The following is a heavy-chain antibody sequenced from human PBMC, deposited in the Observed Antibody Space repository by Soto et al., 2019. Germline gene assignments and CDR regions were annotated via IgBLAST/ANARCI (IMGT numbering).Heavy chain of an antibody. Sequence: ASVKVSCKPSGYTFTNYGITWVRQAPGQGLEWMGWISTYNGNTNFAQKLQGRVTMTTDTSTSTAYMELRSRRSDDTAVYYCARESSSSSGYYYYYGMDVWGQGTTVTVSS. D-gene: IGHD6-6*01. CDR3: ARESSSSSGYYYYYGMDV. CDR1: GYTFTNYG. J-gene: IGHJ6*02. V-gene: IGHV1-18*04. CDR2: ISTYNGNT.